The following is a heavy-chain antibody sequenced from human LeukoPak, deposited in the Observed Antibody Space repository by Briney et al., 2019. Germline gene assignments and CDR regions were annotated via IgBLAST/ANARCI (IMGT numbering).Heavy chain of an antibody. CDR1: GDSIAVNHYY. D-gene: IGHD6-6*01. J-gene: IGHJ4*02. Sequence: SETLSLTCSVSGDSIAVNHYYWGWIRQPPGKGLEWIGSGLYTGNTYSNPSLRSRVTISVDTSKNEFSLKMNSVTAADTAVYYCAREHRSSKYFASWGQGALMIVSS. V-gene: IGHV4-39*02. CDR3: AREHRSSKYFAS. CDR2: GLYTGNT.